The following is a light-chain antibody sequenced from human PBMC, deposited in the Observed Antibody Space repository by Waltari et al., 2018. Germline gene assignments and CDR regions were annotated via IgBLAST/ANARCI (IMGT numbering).Light chain of an antibody. V-gene: IGKV1-39*01. CDR2: AAS. CDR3: QQSTHFPYT. J-gene: IGKJ2*01. CDR1: QSVSS. Sequence: DVQMTQSPSSLSASVGDRVTITCRASQSVSSLNWYHQKPGIAPKLLIYAASTLQGGVPSRFSGSGSGTDFTLTISSLQPEDSATYFCQQSTHFPYTFGQGTKLEIK.